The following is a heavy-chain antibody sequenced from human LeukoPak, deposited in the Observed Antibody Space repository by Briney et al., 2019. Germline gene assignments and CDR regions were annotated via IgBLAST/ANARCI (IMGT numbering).Heavy chain of an antibody. CDR1: GFTFSSYA. J-gene: IGHJ4*02. V-gene: IGHV3-23*01. CDR2: ISGSGGST. D-gene: IGHD3-9*01. Sequence: GGSLRLSCAASGFTFSSYAMSWVRQAPGKGLEWVSAISGSGGSTYYADSVKGRFTISRDNSKNTLYLQMNSLRDEDTAVYYCARDNDWAFHYWGQGTLVTVSS. CDR3: ARDNDWAFHY.